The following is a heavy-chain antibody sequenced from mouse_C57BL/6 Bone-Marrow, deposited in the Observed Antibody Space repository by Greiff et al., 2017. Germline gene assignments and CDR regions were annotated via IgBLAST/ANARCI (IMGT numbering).Heavy chain of an antibody. J-gene: IGHJ4*01. V-gene: IGHV1-63*01. Sequence: VQGVESGAELVRPGTSVKMSCKASGYTFTNYWIGWAKQRPGHGLEWIGDIYPGGGYTTYNEKFKGKATLAADKSSSTAYMQFSSLTSEDSAIYYCARWLLGMDYWGQGTSVTVSS. CDR3: ARWLLGMDY. D-gene: IGHD2-3*01. CDR2: IYPGGGYT. CDR1: GYTFTNYW.